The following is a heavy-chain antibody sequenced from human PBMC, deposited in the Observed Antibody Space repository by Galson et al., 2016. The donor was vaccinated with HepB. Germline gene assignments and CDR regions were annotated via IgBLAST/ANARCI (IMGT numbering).Heavy chain of an antibody. V-gene: IGHV4-4*07. CDR2: VYTAGNT. Sequence: ETLSLTCTVSGASLRDHYWSWIRQPAGEGLEWIGRVYTAGNTHVNPSLRSRVTLSADTSKDQLSLSLKSVTAADTAVYYCAIGGGGGVRYFDPWGQGAQVTVSS. D-gene: IGHD3-16*01. CDR1: GASLRDHY. J-gene: IGHJ4*02. CDR3: AIGGGGGVRYFDP.